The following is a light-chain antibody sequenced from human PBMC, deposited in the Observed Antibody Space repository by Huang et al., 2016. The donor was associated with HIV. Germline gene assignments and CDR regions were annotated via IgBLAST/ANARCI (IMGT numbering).Light chain of an antibody. CDR3: QQYNNWPRT. V-gene: IGKV3-15*01. CDR1: QSISSN. J-gene: IGKJ2*01. Sequence: ERVMTQSPVTLSVSPGERATLSCRASQSISSNLAWYQQKPGQAPRLLIYDASTRATDIPARFSGSVSEIEFTLSISSLQSEDVAVYYCQQYNNWPRTFGLGTRLEIK. CDR2: DAS.